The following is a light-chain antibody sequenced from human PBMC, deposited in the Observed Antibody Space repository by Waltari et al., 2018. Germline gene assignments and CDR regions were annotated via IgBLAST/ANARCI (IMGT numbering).Light chain of an antibody. J-gene: IGKJ1*01. Sequence: EIVLTRSPGTLSLSPGERATLSCRASQSVGRSLAWYQHKPRQAPRLLIYGSSSRATGVPDSFRGRGSGTDLSLTISRLEPEDFAVYYCQHYVRLPVSFGQGTKVESK. CDR2: GSS. V-gene: IGKV3-20*01. CDR3: QHYVRLPVS. CDR1: QSVGRS.